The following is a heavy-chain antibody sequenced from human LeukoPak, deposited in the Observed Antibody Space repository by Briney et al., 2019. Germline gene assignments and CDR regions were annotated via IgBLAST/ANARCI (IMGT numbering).Heavy chain of an antibody. Sequence: SETLSLTCTVSGGSISSYYWIWIRQPPGKGLEWIGFMYYSGNTNYNPSLKSRVTISVDTSKNQFSLKLRSVTAADTAVYYCASAREYCSSSGRAYYFDYWGQGTLVTVSS. V-gene: IGHV4-59*01. J-gene: IGHJ4*02. CDR1: GGSISSYY. CDR2: MYYSGNT. CDR3: ASAREYCSSSGRAYYFDY. D-gene: IGHD6-6*01.